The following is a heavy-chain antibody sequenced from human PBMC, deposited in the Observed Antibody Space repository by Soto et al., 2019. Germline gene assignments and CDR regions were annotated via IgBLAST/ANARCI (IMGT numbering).Heavy chain of an antibody. CDR3: ARPGNIVGCCWWYFDL. Sequence: SETLSLTCAVYGGSFSGYYWSWIRQPPGKGLEWIGEINHSGSTNYNPSLKSRVTISVDTSKNQFSLKLSSVTAADTAVYYCARPGNIVGCCWWYFDLWGRGTLVTVLL. J-gene: IGHJ2*01. CDR1: GGSFSGYY. D-gene: IGHD2-15*01. CDR2: INHSGST. V-gene: IGHV4-34*01.